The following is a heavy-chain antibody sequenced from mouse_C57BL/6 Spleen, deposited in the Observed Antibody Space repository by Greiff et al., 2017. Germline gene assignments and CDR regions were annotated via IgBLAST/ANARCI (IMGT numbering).Heavy chain of an antibody. CDR2: IDPSDSET. V-gene: IGHV1-52*01. J-gene: IGHJ4*01. CDR3: ARSGSKLYAMDY. Sequence: QVHVKQPGAELVRPGSSVKLSCKASGYTFTSYWMHWVKQRPIQGLEWIGNIDPSDSETHYNQKFKDKATLTVDKSSSTAYMQLSSLTSEDSAVYYCARSGSKLYAMDYWGQGTSVTVSS. D-gene: IGHD4-1*01. CDR1: GYTFTSYW.